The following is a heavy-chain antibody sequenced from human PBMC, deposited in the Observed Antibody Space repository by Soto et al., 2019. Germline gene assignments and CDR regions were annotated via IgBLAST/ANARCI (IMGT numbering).Heavy chain of an antibody. D-gene: IGHD4-4*01. CDR3: ATQSYSNSGAYYYYAMDX. CDR2: IYQSGST. J-gene: IGHJ6*04. V-gene: IGHV4-30-2*01. Sequence: SETLSLTCAVSGGSISSVGYSWSWIRQPPGKGLEWIGYIYQSGSTYYDPSLKSRVTISVDRSMNQFSLKLSSVNAADTAVYFCATQSYSNSGAYYYYAMDXWGKGTTVTVSX. CDR1: GGSISSVGYS.